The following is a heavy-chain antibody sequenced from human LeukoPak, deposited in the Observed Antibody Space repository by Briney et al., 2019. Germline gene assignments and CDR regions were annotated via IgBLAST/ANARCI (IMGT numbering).Heavy chain of an antibody. J-gene: IGHJ4*02. Sequence: GGSLRLSCAASGFTFSSYWMSWVRQAPGKGLEWVANIKQDGSETYYVDSVKGRFTISRDNAKNSLYLQTNSLRAEDTAVYYCARSPLATYCGGDCYILDYWGQGTLVTVSS. V-gene: IGHV3-7*01. CDR1: GFTFSSYW. CDR3: ARSPLATYCGGDCYILDY. CDR2: IKQDGSET. D-gene: IGHD2-21*02.